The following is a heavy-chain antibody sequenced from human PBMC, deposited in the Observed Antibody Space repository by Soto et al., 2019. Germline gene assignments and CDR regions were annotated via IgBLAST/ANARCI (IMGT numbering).Heavy chain of an antibody. CDR3: AKVNTPSAAEYFHC. CDR2: ISGSGGST. CDR1: GFTFSSYA. J-gene: IGHJ1*01. Sequence: SLSLSCAASGFTFSSYAMSWVRPAPGKGLEWVSAISGSGGSTYYADSVKGRFTISRDNSKSTLYLQMNSLRAEDTAAYYCAKVNTPSAAEYFHCWGQGTLVTVSS. V-gene: IGHV3-23*01.